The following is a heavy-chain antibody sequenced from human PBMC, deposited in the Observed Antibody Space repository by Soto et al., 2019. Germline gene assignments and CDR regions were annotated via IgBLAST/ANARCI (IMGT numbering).Heavy chain of an antibody. D-gene: IGHD1-1*01. J-gene: IGHJ5*02. Sequence: PGESLKISCKGSGYSFTSHWIGWVRQMHGKDLEWMGIIYPGDSDTRYSPSFQGQVTISADKSISTAYLQWSSLKASDTAMYYCARHLTSPGVNWFDPWGQGTLVTVSS. V-gene: IGHV5-51*01. CDR1: GYSFTSHW. CDR2: IYPGDSDT. CDR3: ARHLTSPGVNWFDP.